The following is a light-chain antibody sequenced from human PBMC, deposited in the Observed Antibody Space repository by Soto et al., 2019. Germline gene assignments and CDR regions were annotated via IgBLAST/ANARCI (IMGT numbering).Light chain of an antibody. V-gene: IGLV2-23*02. CDR2: EVS. J-gene: IGLJ1*01. CDR1: SSDVGSYNL. CDR3: CSYAGSSTPYV. Sequence: QSVLTQPASVSGSPGQSITISCTGTSSDVGSYNLVSWYQQHPGKAPKLMIYEVSKPPSGVSNRFSGSKSGNTASLTISGLQAEDEADYYCCSYAGSSTPYVFGTGTKLTVL.